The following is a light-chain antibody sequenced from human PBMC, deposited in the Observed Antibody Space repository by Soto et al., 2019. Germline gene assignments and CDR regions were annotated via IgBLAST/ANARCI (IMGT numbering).Light chain of an antibody. J-gene: IGKJ4*01. Sequence: EIVLTQSPGTLSLSPGERATLSCRASQSVSSSYLAWYQQKPGQAPRLLIYGASSRATGIPDRFSGSGSGTDFTLTISRLEPEDFAAYYCQQYGSSLLTFGGGIKVEIK. CDR1: QSVSSSY. V-gene: IGKV3-20*01. CDR3: QQYGSSLLT. CDR2: GAS.